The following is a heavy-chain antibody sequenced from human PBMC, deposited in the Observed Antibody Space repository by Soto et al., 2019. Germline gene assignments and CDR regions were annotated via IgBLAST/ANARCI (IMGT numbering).Heavy chain of an antibody. D-gene: IGHD6-13*01. Sequence: QLQLQESGPGLVKPSETLSLTCTVSGGSISSSSYYWGWIRQPPGKGLEWIGSIYYSGSTYYNPSLKSRVTISVDTSKNQFSLKLRSVTAADTALYYCARLTYSSSHQGVGYWGQGTLVTVSS. CDR2: IYYSGST. CDR1: GGSISSSSYY. CDR3: ARLTYSSSHQGVGY. J-gene: IGHJ4*02. V-gene: IGHV4-39*01.